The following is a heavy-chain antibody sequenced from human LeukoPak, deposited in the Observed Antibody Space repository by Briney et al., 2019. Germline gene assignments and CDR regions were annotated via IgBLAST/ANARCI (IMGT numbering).Heavy chain of an antibody. Sequence: SVKVSCKASGGTFSSYAISWVRQAPGQGLEWMGGIIPIFGTANYAQKFQGRVTITADESTSTAYMELRSLRSDDTAVYYCARGPTSSYDSSGYHRGYNWFDPWGQGTLVTVSS. CDR2: IIPIFGTA. J-gene: IGHJ5*02. V-gene: IGHV1-69*13. D-gene: IGHD3-22*01. CDR3: ARGPTSSYDSSGYHRGYNWFDP. CDR1: GGTFSSYA.